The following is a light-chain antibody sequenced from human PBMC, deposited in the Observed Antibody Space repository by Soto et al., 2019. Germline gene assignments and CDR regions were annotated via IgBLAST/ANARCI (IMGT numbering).Light chain of an antibody. V-gene: IGLV1-44*01. CDR3: APWDDSLNGPV. CDR1: SSNIGSNP. J-gene: IGLJ2*01. CDR2: SNN. Sequence: QAVVTQPPSASGTPGQRVTISCSGSSSNIGSNPVNWYQQLPGTAPKLLIYSNNQRPSGVPDRFSGSKSGTSASLAISGLQSEDEADYYCAPWDDSLNGPVFGGGTKLTVL.